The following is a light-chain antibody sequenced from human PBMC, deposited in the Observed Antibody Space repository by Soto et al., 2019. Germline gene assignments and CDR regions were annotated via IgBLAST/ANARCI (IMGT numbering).Light chain of an antibody. V-gene: IGLV2-14*01. CDR3: GAWDPSLNAYL. J-gene: IGLJ1*01. CDR1: SSDVGGYNY. Sequence: QSVLTQPASVSGSPGQSITISCTGTSSDVGGYNYVSWYQQHPGKAPKLMIYEVSNRPSGVSNRFSGSKSGNTASLTISGLQAEDEADYFCGAWDPSLNAYLFGTGTKVTVL. CDR2: EVS.